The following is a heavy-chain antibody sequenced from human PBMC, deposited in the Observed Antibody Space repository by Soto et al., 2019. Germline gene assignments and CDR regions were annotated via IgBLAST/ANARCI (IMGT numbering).Heavy chain of an antibody. J-gene: IGHJ4*02. D-gene: IGHD3-22*01. CDR2: ISTSSSYI. V-gene: IGHV3-21*01. CDR1: GFTFSSYS. Sequence: EVQLVESGGGLVKPGGSLRLSCAASGFTFSSYSMNWVRQAPGKGLEWVSSISTSSSYIYYAVSVKGRFTISRDNAKNSLYRQMNSLRAEDTAVYYCTRPLHYYDGSGYYAYWGQGTLVTVSS. CDR3: TRPLHYYDGSGYYAY.